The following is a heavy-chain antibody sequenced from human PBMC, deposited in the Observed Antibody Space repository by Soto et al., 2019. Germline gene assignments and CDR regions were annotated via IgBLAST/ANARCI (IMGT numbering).Heavy chain of an antibody. CDR3: ASQDYSSSTDASFLVNGYFDL. D-gene: IGHD6-6*01. Sequence: QMQLQESGPGLVKPSGTLSLTCGVSGGSISSSKWWTWVRQPPGKGPEWIGEIYHSGSTNYNPSPTSRVTISLDKSNNQCSLTLTSVPAADTAVYYCASQDYSSSTDASFLVNGYFDLWGRGILVTVSS. CDR1: GGSISSSKW. CDR2: IYHSGST. J-gene: IGHJ2*01. V-gene: IGHV4-4*02.